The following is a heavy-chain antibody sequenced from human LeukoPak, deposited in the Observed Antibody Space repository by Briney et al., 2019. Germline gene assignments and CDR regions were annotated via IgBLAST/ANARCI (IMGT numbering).Heavy chain of an antibody. CDR2: IKQDGSER. J-gene: IGHJ4*02. CDR1: GFTFTNYW. CDR3: ARDSHGFWSEYPDY. V-gene: IGHV3-7*05. Sequence: PGRFLRLSCAASGFTFTNYWMTWVRQAPGKGLEWVANIKQDGSERYYVDSVKGRFTISRDNAKNSLYLQMNSLRAEDTAVYYCARDSHGFWSEYPDYWGQGTLVTVSS. D-gene: IGHD3-3*01.